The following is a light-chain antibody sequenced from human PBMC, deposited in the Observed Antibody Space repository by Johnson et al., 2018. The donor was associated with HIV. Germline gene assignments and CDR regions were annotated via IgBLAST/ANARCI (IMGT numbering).Light chain of an antibody. CDR1: SSNIWNNY. CDR3: GTWDSSLSAYV. CDR2: DNN. Sequence: QAVLTQPPSVSAAPGQKVTISCSGSSSNIWNNYVSWYQQLPGTAPRIVTYDNNKRPSGIPDRFSGSKYGPSGTLGFTGIQTGDDDDYYCGTWDSSLSAYVFGTGTKVTVL. V-gene: IGLV1-51*01. J-gene: IGLJ1*01.